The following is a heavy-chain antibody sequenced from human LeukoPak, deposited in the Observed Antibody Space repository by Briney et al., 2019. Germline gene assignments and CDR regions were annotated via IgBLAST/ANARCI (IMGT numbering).Heavy chain of an antibody. V-gene: IGHV3-64*01. CDR1: GFTFSSYA. J-gene: IGHJ4*02. CDR3: ARARGSSWAHFDY. Sequence: PGGSLRLSCAASGFTFSSYAMHWVRQAPGKGLEYVSAISSNGGSTYYANSVKGRFTISRDNSKNTLYLQMGSLRAEDMAVYYCARARGSSWAHFDYWGQGTLVTVSP. CDR2: ISSNGGST. D-gene: IGHD6-13*01.